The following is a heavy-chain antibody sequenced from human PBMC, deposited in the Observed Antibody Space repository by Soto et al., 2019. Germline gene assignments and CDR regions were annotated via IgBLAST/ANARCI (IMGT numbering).Heavy chain of an antibody. CDR2: IYYSGNT. J-gene: IGHJ5*02. D-gene: IGHD6-19*01. V-gene: IGHV4-31*03. CDR1: GGSISSSGHY. Sequence: QVQLQESGPGLVKTSQTLSLTCTVSGGSISSSGHYWSWIRQHPGTGLELIGHIYYSGNTYYNPSLKSRVTISVDTSKNQFSLRLTSVTAADTAVYFCARLAIGVGRSPKWIDPWGQGTLVNVSS. CDR3: ARLAIGVGRSPKWIDP.